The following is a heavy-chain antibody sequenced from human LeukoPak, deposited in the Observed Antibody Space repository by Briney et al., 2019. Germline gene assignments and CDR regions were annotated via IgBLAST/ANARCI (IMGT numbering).Heavy chain of an antibody. D-gene: IGHD2-2*01. Sequence: NPSETLSLTCAVSGXSISSSNWWSWVRQPPGKGLEWIGEIYHSGSTNYNPSLKSRVTISVDKSKNQFSLKLSSVTAADTAVYYCAREVVVPAAMLCYFDYWGQGTLVTVSS. V-gene: IGHV4-4*02. CDR2: IYHSGST. CDR3: AREVVVPAAMLCYFDY. CDR1: GXSISSSNW. J-gene: IGHJ4*02.